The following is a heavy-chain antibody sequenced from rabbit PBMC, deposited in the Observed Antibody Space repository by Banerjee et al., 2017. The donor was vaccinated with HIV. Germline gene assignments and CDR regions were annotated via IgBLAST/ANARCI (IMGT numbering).Heavy chain of an antibody. J-gene: IGHJ4*01. CDR2: SYSDSSATT. CDR1: GFDLSSNV. V-gene: IGHV1S43*01. D-gene: IGHD2-1*01. Sequence: QQQLEESGGGLVKPGGTLTLTCKASGFDLSSNVMCWVRQAPGKGLESVACSYSDSSATTYYASWVNGRFTISRSTSLNTVDLKMTSLTTADTATYFCVRDLGYDDDSEKGYFNLRGPGTLVTVS. CDR3: VRDLGYDDDSEKGYFNL.